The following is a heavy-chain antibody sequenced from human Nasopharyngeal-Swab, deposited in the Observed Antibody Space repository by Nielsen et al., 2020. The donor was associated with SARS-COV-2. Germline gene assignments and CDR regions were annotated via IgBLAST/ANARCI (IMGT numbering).Heavy chain of an antibody. CDR1: GFTFSSYW. CDR3: ARLVTGTRPPDYLDY. CDR2: IKQDGNQK. J-gene: IGHJ4*02. V-gene: IGHV3-7*03. D-gene: IGHD4-11*01. Sequence: GESLKISCAASGFTFSSYWMYWVRQAPGKGLEWVANIKQDGNQKDYMDSVRGRFTISRDNAKNSLYLQMSSLRVDDTAVYYCARLVTGTRPPDYLDYWGQGTLVTVSS.